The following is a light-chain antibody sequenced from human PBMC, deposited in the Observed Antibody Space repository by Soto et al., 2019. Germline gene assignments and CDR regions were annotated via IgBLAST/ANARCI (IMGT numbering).Light chain of an antibody. Sequence: DIQLIQSPSILSTSVGDRVTVTCRASERFSTWLASYQQQAGNAPRRLISDASQLESGVPPWCSGSGSGTEFTLTISSLQPDDFATYYSQRFNTYTFGPGTKVDIK. CDR3: QRFNTYT. CDR1: ERFSTW. J-gene: IGKJ2*01. CDR2: DAS. V-gene: IGKV1-5*01.